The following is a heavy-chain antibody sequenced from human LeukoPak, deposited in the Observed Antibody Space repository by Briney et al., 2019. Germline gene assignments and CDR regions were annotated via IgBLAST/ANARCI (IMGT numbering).Heavy chain of an antibody. D-gene: IGHD4-11*01. CDR2: ISGRGFTI. CDR3: VRGVPKTSYYYYYMDV. V-gene: IGHV3-48*01. J-gene: IGHJ6*03. Sequence: GGSLRLSCAVSGFTLSNYSMNWVRQAPGKGLEWISYISGRGFTIHYADSVKGRFTISRDNAKNSLYLQMNSLRAEDTAVYYCVRGVPKTSYYYYYMDVWGKGTTVTVSS. CDR1: GFTLSNYS.